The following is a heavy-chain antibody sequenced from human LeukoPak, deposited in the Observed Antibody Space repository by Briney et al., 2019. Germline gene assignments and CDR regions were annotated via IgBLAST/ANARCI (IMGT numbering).Heavy chain of an antibody. Sequence: PSETLSLTCTVSGGSISSYYWSWIRQPPGKGLEWIGYIYYSGSTNYNPSLKSRVTISVDTSKNQFSLKLSSVTAADTAVYYCASRDVVVHDAFDIWGQGTMVTVSS. CDR2: IYYSGST. V-gene: IGHV4-59*01. J-gene: IGHJ3*02. D-gene: IGHD2-2*01. CDR1: GGSISSYY. CDR3: ASRDVVVHDAFDI.